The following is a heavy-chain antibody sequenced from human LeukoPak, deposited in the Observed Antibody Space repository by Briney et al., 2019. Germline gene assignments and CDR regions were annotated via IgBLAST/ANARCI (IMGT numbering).Heavy chain of an antibody. Sequence: GGSLRLSCAASGFTVSSNYMSWVRQAPGKGLEWVSVIYGGGATYYADSVRGRLTISRDNSRNTVYLQMNSLRAEDTAVYYCARDLGYFESSGYQDWSQGTLVTVSS. CDR3: ARDLGYFESSGYQD. D-gene: IGHD3-22*01. J-gene: IGHJ4*02. V-gene: IGHV3-53*01. CDR2: IYGGGAT. CDR1: GFTVSSNY.